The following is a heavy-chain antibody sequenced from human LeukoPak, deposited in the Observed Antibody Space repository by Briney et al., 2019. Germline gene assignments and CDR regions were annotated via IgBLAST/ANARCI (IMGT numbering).Heavy chain of an antibody. Sequence: GGSLRLSCAASGFTFSNAWMSWVRQAPGKGLEWVGRIKSKTDGGTTDYAAPVKGRFTISRDDSKNTLYLQMNSLKTEDTAVYYCTTTARDIVVVPAAMIWGEYYYYYMDVWGKGTTVTVSS. V-gene: IGHV3-15*01. CDR3: TTTARDIVVVPAAMIWGEYYYYYMDV. D-gene: IGHD2-2*01. CDR1: GFTFSNAW. CDR2: IKSKTDGGTT. J-gene: IGHJ6*03.